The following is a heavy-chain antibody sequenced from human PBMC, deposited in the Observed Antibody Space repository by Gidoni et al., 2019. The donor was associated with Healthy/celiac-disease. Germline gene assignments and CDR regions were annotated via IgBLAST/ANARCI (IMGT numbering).Heavy chain of an antibody. D-gene: IGHD6-13*01. Sequence: EVQLVESGGGLVQPGGSLRLSCAASGFTFSSYWMSWVRQAQGKGLEWVANIKQDGSEKYYVDSVKGRFTISRDNAKNSLYLQMNSLRAEDTAVYYCARARGIQYSSSWGGFFDYWGQGTLVTVSS. V-gene: IGHV3-7*01. J-gene: IGHJ4*02. CDR1: GFTFSSYW. CDR3: ARARGIQYSSSWGGFFDY. CDR2: IKQDGSEK.